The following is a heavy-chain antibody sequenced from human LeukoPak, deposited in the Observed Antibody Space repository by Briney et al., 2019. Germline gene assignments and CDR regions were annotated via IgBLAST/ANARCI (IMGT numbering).Heavy chain of an antibody. CDR2: IYQGGSET. V-gene: IGHV3-7*01. Sequence: PGGSLRLSCTVSGFTFSAHRMSWVRQAPGKGLEGVANIYQGGSETQYVDSVKGRFTISRDNAKNSLYLHLSSLRAEDTAVYYCAREGTLGYHYFDYWGQGALVTVSS. CDR3: AREGTLGYHYFDY. D-gene: IGHD1-7*01. CDR1: GFTFSAHR. J-gene: IGHJ4*02.